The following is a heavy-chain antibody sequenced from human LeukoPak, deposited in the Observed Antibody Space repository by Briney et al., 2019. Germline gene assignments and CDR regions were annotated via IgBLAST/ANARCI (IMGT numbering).Heavy chain of an antibody. CDR2: INHSGST. CDR1: GGSFSGYY. D-gene: IGHD3-10*01. J-gene: IGHJ4*02. Sequence: PSETLSLTCAVNGGSFSGYYWSLIRQPPGKGLGWIGEINHSGSTNYNPSLKSRVTISVDTSKNQFSLKLSSVTAADTAVYYCARARAWWKLWSYFDYWGQGTLVTVSS. V-gene: IGHV4-34*01. CDR3: ARARAWWKLWSYFDY.